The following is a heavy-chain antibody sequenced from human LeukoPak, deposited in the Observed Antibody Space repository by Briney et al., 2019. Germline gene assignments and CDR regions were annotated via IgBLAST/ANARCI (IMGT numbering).Heavy chain of an antibody. J-gene: IGHJ4*02. CDR2: IIRSGRTR. CDR1: GFAFSVYE. D-gene: IGHD6-19*01. CDR3: ATLTVASTFDY. Sequence: GGSLRLSCAASGFAFSVYEMYWVRQAPGRGLEWFSYIIRSGRTRYSADSVTGRFTISRDKAYNSLYLQLNSLRAEDTAVYYCATLTVASTFDYWGQGTLVRVSS. V-gene: IGHV3-48*03.